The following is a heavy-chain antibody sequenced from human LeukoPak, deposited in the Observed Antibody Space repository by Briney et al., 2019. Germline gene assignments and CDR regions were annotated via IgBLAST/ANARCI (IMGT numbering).Heavy chain of an antibody. J-gene: IGHJ4*02. CDR3: AIYGANWGYSLDY. Sequence: KPGGSLKLSCAASGFTFSSYCMNWVGQAPGKGLEWVSSISSDSNHIYYADSVKGRFTISRDNTKKSLFLQMNSLRAEDTAVYYCAIYGANWGYSLDYWGQGTPVTVSS. CDR1: GFTFSSYC. V-gene: IGHV3-21*01. CDR2: ISSDSNHI. D-gene: IGHD4-23*01.